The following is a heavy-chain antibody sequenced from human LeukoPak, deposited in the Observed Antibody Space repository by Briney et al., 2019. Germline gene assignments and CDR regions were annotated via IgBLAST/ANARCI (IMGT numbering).Heavy chain of an antibody. V-gene: IGHV3-48*04. CDR2: ISSSGSTI. CDR1: GFTFSTYS. Sequence: GGSLRLSCAASGFTFSTYSMNWVRQVPGKGLQWVSYISSSGSTIYYADSVKGRFTISRDNAKNSLYLQMNSLRAEDTAVYYCAELGITMIGGVWGKGTTVTISS. D-gene: IGHD3-10*02. CDR3: AELGITMIGGV. J-gene: IGHJ6*04.